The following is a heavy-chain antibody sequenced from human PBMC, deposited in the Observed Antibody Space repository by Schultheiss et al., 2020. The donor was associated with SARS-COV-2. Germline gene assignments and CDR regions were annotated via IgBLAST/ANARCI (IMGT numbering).Heavy chain of an antibody. CDR1: GGSISSSSYY. CDR2: IYYSGST. V-gene: IGHV4-39*07. D-gene: IGHD3-3*01. Sequence: SETLSLTCTVSGGSISSSSYYWGWIRQPPGKGLEWIGSIYYSGSTNYNPSLKSRVTISVDTSKNQFSLKLSSVTAADTAVYYCARGNHTTIFGVVIWFDYWGQGTLVTVSS. CDR3: ARGNHTTIFGVVIWFDY. J-gene: IGHJ4*02.